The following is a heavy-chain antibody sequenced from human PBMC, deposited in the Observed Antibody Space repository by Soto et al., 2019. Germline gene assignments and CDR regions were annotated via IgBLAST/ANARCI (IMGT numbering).Heavy chain of an antibody. V-gene: IGHV3-23*01. CDR3: ARDLNIVASSLAPGVDY. D-gene: IGHD5-12*01. J-gene: IGHJ4*02. CDR2: ITGNSGDI. CDR1: GFTFSSYA. Sequence: GGSLRLSCAASGFTFSSYAMSWVRQAPGKGLEWVSVITGNSGDIRHADSVKGRFTISRDNAKNSLYLQMNSLRAEDTAVYYCARDLNIVASSLAPGVDYWGQGTLVTVSS.